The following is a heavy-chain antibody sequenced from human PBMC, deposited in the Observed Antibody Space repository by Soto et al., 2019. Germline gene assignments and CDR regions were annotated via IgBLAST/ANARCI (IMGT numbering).Heavy chain of an antibody. CDR1: GFAFSSYA. CDR3: AKDKISRSVAAAARNWFDP. D-gene: IGHD6-25*01. J-gene: IGHJ5*02. CDR2: ISGSGDTT. V-gene: IGHV3-23*01. Sequence: GGSLRLSCAAPGFAFSSYAMNWVRQAPGKGLEWVSTISGSGDTTFYADSVKGRFTISRDNSKNTLFLQMDSLRDEDTAVYFCAKDKISRSVAAAARNWFDPWGQGTLVTVSS.